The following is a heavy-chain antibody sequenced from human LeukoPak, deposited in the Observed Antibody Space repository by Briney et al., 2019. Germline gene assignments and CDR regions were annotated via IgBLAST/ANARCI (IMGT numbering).Heavy chain of an antibody. Sequence: SETLSLTCTVSGGSISLYHWSWIRQPPGKGLEWIGYTYYSGSTIYNPALESRVSMSVDRSRNQFSLRLTSVTAADTAVYYCARRDFSGAGSHYDNWGQGTLVGVSS. CDR3: ARRDFSGAGSHYDN. V-gene: IGHV4-59*08. CDR1: GGSISLYH. D-gene: IGHD3-10*01. CDR2: TYYSGST. J-gene: IGHJ4*02.